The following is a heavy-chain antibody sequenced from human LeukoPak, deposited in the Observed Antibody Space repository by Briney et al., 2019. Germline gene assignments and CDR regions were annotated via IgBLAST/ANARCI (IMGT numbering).Heavy chain of an antibody. CDR3: ARAGYCSGGSCLNWFVP. V-gene: IGHV3-7*03. CDR1: GFTFSSYW. J-gene: IGHJ5*02. Sequence: GGSLRLSCAASGFTFSSYWMSWVRQAPGKGLEWVANIKQDGSEKYYVDSVKGRFTISRDNAKNSLYLQMNSLRAEDTAMYYCARAGYCSGGSCLNWFVPCGQGTLVTVSS. D-gene: IGHD2-15*01. CDR2: IKQDGSEK.